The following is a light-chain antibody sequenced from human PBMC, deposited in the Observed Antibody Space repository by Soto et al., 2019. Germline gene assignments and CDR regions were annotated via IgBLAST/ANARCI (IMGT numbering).Light chain of an antibody. V-gene: IGKV1-9*01. Sequence: IQLTQSPSSLSASVGDRVTITCRASQGISSYLTWYQQKPGKAPKLLIYDASTLQSGVPSRFSGSGSGTDFTLTLRSLRPEDFATYYFQQVTSYPGTFGQGTKLDIK. J-gene: IGKJ1*01. CDR3: QQVTSYPGT. CDR1: QGISSY. CDR2: DAS.